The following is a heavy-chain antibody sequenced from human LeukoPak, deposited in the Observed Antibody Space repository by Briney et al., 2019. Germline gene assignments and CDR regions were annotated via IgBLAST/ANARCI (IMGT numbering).Heavy chain of an antibody. CDR2: IKQDGSEK. J-gene: IGHJ6*02. CDR1: GFTFSSYW. D-gene: IGHD1-26*01. CDR3: ARRARVGATTFYYYGMDV. V-gene: IGHV3-7*01. Sequence: GGSLRLSCAASGFTFSSYWMSWVRQAPGKGLEWVANIKQDGSEKYYVDSVKGRFTISRDNAKNSLYLQMNSLRAEDTAVYYCARRARVGATTFYYYGMDVRGQGTTVTVSS.